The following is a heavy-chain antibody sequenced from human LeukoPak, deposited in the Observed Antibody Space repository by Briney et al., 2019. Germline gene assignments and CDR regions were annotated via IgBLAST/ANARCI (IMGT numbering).Heavy chain of an antibody. CDR3: ARLAAAGDAFDI. D-gene: IGHD6-13*01. CDR1: GGSISSYY. Sequence: SETLSLTCTVSGGSISSYYWSWIRQPPGKGLEWIGYIYYSGITNYSPSLKSRVTISVDTSKNQSSLKLSSVTAADTAVYYCARLAAAGDAFDIWGQGTMVTVSS. J-gene: IGHJ3*02. CDR2: IYYSGIT. V-gene: IGHV4-59*08.